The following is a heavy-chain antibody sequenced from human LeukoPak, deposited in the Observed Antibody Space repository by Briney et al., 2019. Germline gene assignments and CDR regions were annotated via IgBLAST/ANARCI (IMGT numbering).Heavy chain of an antibody. CDR2: INHSGST. V-gene: IGHV4-34*01. D-gene: IGHD6-13*01. J-gene: IGHJ4*02. Sequence: SETLSLTCAVYGGSFSGYYWSWIRQPPGKGLEWIGEINHSGSTNYNPSLKSRVTISVDTSKNQFSLELNSVTAADTAVYYCARHVPSSGTVFDYWGQGTLVTVSS. CDR1: GGSFSGYY. CDR3: ARHVPSSGTVFDY.